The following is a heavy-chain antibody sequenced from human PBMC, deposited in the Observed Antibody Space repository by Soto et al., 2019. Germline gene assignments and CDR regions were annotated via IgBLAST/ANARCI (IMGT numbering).Heavy chain of an antibody. CDR2: INAGNGNT. Sequence: ASVNVSCKASGYTFTSYAMHWVRQAPGQRLEWMGWINAGNGNTKYSQKFQGRVTITRDTSASTAYMELSSLRSEDTAVYYCARGSVYYDSRGYYSDGGPGTLVIV. D-gene: IGHD3-22*01. J-gene: IGHJ4*02. CDR3: ARGSVYYDSRGYYSD. CDR1: GYTFTSYA. V-gene: IGHV1-3*01.